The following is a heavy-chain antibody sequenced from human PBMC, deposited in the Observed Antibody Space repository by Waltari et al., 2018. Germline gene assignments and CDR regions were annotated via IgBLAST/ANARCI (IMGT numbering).Heavy chain of an antibody. D-gene: IGHD6-19*01. CDR1: GCTLSSYA. CDR3: AKVVAVAGTNY. CDR2: ISGRGGST. Sequence: EVQLVESGGGLVQPGGSLRLSCAASGCTLSSYAMSWVRQAPGKGLEWVSAISGRGGSTYYADSVKGRFTISRDNSKNTLYLQMNSLRAEDTAVYYCAKVVAVAGTNYWGQGTLVTVSS. J-gene: IGHJ4*02. V-gene: IGHV3-23*04.